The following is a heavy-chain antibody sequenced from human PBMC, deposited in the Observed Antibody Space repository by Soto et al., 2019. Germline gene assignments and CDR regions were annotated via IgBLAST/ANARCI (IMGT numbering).Heavy chain of an antibody. J-gene: IGHJ5*02. CDR3: ARPSTQTRFWNWFDP. V-gene: IGHV3-21*01. CDR1: GFTLSSYT. CDR2: ISESRSSI. Sequence: GGSLRLSCAASGFTLSSYTMHWVRQAPGKGLEWVASISESRSSIYYADSVKGRFTTSRDSAENSLFLQMTSLTAADTAVYYCARPSTQTRFWNWFDPWGQGTLVTVSS.